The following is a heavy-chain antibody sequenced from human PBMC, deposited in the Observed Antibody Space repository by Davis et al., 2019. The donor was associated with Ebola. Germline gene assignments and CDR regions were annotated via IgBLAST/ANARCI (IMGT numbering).Heavy chain of an antibody. Sequence: GESLKISCAASGFTFSSYGMHWVRQAPGKGLEWVAVIWYDGSNKYYADSVKGRFTISRDNSKNTLYLQMNSLRAEDTAVYYCAKEEGGYYFDYWGQGTLVTVSS. V-gene: IGHV3-33*06. J-gene: IGHJ4*02. CDR2: IWYDGSNK. D-gene: IGHD3-16*01. CDR1: GFTFSSYG. CDR3: AKEEGGYYFDY.